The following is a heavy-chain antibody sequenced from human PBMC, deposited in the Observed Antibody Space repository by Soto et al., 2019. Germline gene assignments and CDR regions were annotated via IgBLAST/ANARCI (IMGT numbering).Heavy chain of an antibody. D-gene: IGHD4-4*01. J-gene: IGHJ4*02. CDR2: IYHSGST. V-gene: IGHV4-4*02. CDR3: ASEGYEVTAFDY. Sequence: QVQLQESGPGLVKPSGTLSLTCAVSSGSISSSNWWSWVRQPPGKGLEWIGEIYHSGSTNYNPSLKSRVTISVAKYKNQFSLKLSSVTAADTAVYYCASEGYEVTAFDYWGQGTLVTVSS. CDR1: SGSISSSNW.